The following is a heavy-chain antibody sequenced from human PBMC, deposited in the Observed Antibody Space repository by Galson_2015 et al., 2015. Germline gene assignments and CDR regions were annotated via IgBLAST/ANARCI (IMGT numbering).Heavy chain of an antibody. CDR3: ARSVYDYSTYDF. CDR1: GDSVSGNSAA. D-gene: IGHD4-11*01. V-gene: IGHV6-1*01. J-gene: IGHJ4*02. Sequence: CAISGDSVSGNSAAWNWIRQSPSRGLEWLGRTYYRSKWYNDYAVSVISRITINPDASKNQFSLHLNSVIPEDTAVYYCARSVYDYSTYDFWGQGTLVTVSS. CDR2: TYYRSKWYN.